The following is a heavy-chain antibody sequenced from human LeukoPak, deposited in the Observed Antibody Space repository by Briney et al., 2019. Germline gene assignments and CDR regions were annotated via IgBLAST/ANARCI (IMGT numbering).Heavy chain of an antibody. CDR3: ASAYSSGWPYFDY. CDR2: INPNSGGT. D-gene: IGHD6-19*01. J-gene: IGHJ4*02. V-gene: IGHV1-2*02. Sequence: APVKVSCKASGYTFTGYYMHWVRQAPGQGLEWMGWINPNSGGTNYAQKFQGRVTMTRDTSISTAYMELCRLRSDDTAVYYCASAYSSGWPYFDYWGQGTLVTVSS. CDR1: GYTFTGYY.